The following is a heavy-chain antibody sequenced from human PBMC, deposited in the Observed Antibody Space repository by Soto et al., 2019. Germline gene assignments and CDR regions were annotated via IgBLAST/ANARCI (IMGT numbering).Heavy chain of an antibody. J-gene: IGHJ4*02. CDR2: IIPIFGTA. D-gene: IGHD6-13*01. V-gene: IGHV1-69*06. CDR1: GGTFSSYA. Sequence: GASVKVSCKASGGTFSSYAISWVRQAPGQGLEWMGGIIPIFGTANYAQKFQGRVTITADKSTSTAYMELSSLRSEDTAVYYCARTPTVPYSSSWYPHFDYWGQGTLVTVSS. CDR3: ARTPTVPYSSSWYPHFDY.